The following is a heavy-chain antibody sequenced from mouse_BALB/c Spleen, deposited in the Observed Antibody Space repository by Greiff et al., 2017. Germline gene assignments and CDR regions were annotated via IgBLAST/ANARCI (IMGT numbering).Heavy chain of an antibody. J-gene: IGHJ2*01. CDR2: IRLKSNNYAT. Sequence: EVQVVESGGGLVKPGGSLKLSCAASGFTFSNYWMNWVRQSPEKGLEWVAEIRLKSNNYATHYAESVKGRFTISRDDSKSSVYLQMNNLRAEDTGIYYCTRWGNYFDYWGQGTTLTVSS. CDR1: GFTFSNYW. CDR3: TRWGNYFDY. V-gene: IGHV6-6*02.